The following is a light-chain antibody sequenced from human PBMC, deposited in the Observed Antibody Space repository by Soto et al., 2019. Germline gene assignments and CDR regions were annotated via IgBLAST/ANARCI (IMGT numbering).Light chain of an antibody. CDR3: SSYTSSSTPCV. CDR1: SSDVGGYNY. V-gene: IGLV2-14*01. J-gene: IGLJ1*01. Sequence: LTQPASESGSPGQSITISCTGTSSDVGGYNYVSWYQQHPGKAPKLMIYEVSNRPSGVSNRFSGSKSGNTASLTISGLQAEDEADYYCSSYTSSSTPCVFGTGTKVTVL. CDR2: EVS.